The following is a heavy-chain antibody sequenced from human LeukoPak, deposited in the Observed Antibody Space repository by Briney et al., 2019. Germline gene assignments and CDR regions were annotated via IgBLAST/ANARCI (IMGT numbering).Heavy chain of an antibody. J-gene: IGHJ4*02. Sequence: GGSLRLSCAGSGFSFESFTMTWVRQAPGKGLEWVSLISDTGRDINYADSVRGRFTISRDNTKNSLFLQMDSLRVEYTAIYYCAKGLFSAYDKYLDSWGQGTLVTVSS. V-gene: IGHV3-21*04. D-gene: IGHD5-12*01. CDR1: GFSFESFT. CDR2: ISDTGRDI. CDR3: AKGLFSAYDKYLDS.